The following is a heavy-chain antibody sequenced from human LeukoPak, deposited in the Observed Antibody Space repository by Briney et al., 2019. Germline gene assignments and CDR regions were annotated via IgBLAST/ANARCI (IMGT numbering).Heavy chain of an antibody. J-gene: IGHJ2*01. Sequence: ASVKVSCKASGFTFSNYAIQWVRQARGQRLDWIGWIIVCNGRTHYAQNLQERLTITTDMSTNTAYMELSSLTSDDTAVYYCARGASSSWYPTGLDWRPKVKWFIDLWGRGALVTVSS. CDR1: GFTFSNYA. CDR3: ARGASSSWYPTGLDWRPKVKWFIDL. V-gene: IGHV1-58*02. D-gene: IGHD6-13*01. CDR2: IIVCNGRT.